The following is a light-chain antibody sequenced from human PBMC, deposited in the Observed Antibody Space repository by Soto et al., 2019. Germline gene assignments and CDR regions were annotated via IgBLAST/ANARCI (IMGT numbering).Light chain of an antibody. CDR2: DVT. V-gene: IGLV2-14*03. CDR3: SSFSVDSPL. Sequence: QSALTQPASVSGSPGQSITISCAGTTSDIGGYDYVSWYQHHPGKAPKLIIYDVTRRPSGVSPRFSGSKSGNTASLTISGLQPEDEADYYCSSFSVDSPLFXTGTKV. CDR1: TSDIGGYDY. J-gene: IGLJ1*01.